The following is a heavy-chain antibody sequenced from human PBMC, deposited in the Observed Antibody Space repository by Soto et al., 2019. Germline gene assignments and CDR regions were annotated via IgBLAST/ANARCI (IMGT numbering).Heavy chain of an antibody. Sequence: EVQLVESGGGLVQPGGALKLAFAASGFTFSGSAIHWVRQASGKGLEWVGRIRSRADDYATAYAASVKCRLTISRADSQTEAYLQMNDLQTEDTAVYYCTRWDSKVTILTYYYGKDVWGRGTTVTVSS. J-gene: IGHJ6*02. V-gene: IGHV3-73*01. D-gene: IGHD4-17*01. CDR2: IRSRADDYAT. CDR1: GFTFSGSA. CDR3: TRWDSKVTILTYYYGKDV.